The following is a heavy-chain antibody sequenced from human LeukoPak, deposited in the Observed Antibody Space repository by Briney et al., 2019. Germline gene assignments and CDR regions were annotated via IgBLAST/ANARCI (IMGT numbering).Heavy chain of an antibody. CDR2: ISYDGSNK. CDR1: GFTFSSYG. CDR3: AKDSGWYWRWFDP. J-gene: IGHJ5*02. Sequence: GRSLRLSCAASGFTFSSYGMHWVRQAPGKGLEWVAVISYDGSNKYYADSVKGRFTISRDNSKNTLCLQMNSLRAEDTAVYYCAKDSGWYWRWFDPWGQGTLVTVSS. D-gene: IGHD6-19*01. V-gene: IGHV3-30*18.